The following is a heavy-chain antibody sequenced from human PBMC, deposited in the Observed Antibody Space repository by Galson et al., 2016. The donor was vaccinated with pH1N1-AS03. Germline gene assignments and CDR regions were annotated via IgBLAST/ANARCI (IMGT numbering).Heavy chain of an antibody. CDR1: GFTFSGYW. J-gene: IGHJ5*02. D-gene: IGHD3-16*01. CDR2: IKEDGSQT. Sequence: SLRLSCAASGFTFSGYWMSWVRQTPGTGLEWVASIKEDGSQTYSGDSVQGRFTISRDKGKNTVYLQMNRLRAKDTAVYHCTRVKKLTFGGVGFWFDPWGQGTLVIVSS. V-gene: IGHV3-7*01. CDR3: TRVKKLTFGGVGFWFDP.